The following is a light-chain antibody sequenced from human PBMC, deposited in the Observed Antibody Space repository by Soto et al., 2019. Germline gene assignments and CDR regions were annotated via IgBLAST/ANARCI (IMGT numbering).Light chain of an antibody. Sequence: EIVMTQSPATLCVSPGERATLSCRASQSVGRNLAWYQQTPGQAPRLLIHGASARPSGVPARFSGSGSGTDFTLTIISLQSGDFAIYFCQQYSDSPITFGTGTTVDLK. CDR2: GAS. V-gene: IGKV3-15*01. J-gene: IGKJ3*01. CDR1: QSVGRN. CDR3: QQYSDSPIT.